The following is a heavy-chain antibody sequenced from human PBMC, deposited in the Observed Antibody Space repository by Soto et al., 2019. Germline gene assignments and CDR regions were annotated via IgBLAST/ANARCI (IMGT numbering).Heavy chain of an antibody. V-gene: IGHV1-69*13. J-gene: IGHJ5*02. CDR3: ARALAAGVLISWLAP. CDR1: GGTFSSYA. D-gene: IGHD3-3*01. CDR2: IIPIFGTA. Sequence: ASVKVSCKASGGTFSSYAISWVRQAPGQGLEWMGGIIPIFGTANYAQKFQGRVTITADESTSTAYMELSSLRSEDTAVYYCARALAAGVLISWLAPWGQGTLVTVSS.